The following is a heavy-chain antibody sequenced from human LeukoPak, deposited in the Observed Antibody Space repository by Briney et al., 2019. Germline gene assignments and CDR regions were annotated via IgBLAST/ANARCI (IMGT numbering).Heavy chain of an antibody. CDR1: GYRFTSYW. V-gene: IGHV5-51*01. D-gene: IGHD6-13*01. Sequence: GESLKISCKGSGYRFTSYWIGWVRQMPGKGPEWMGITHPGDSDTRYSPSFQGQVTMSADKSISTAYLQWSSLKASDTAMYYCARLNLVRRGGSSSWYEANNWFDPWGQGTLVTVSS. CDR2: THPGDSDT. CDR3: ARLNLVRRGGSSSWYEANNWFDP. J-gene: IGHJ5*02.